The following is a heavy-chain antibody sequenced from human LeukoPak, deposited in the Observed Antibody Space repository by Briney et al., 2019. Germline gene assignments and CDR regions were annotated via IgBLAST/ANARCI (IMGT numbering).Heavy chain of an antibody. D-gene: IGHD1-26*01. CDR2: IKQDGSEK. Sequence: GGSLRLSCAASGFNLSSYWMSWVRQAPGKGLEWVANIKQDGSEKSYVDSVKGRFSISRDNAKNSLYLQMNSLRAEDTAVYYCARGKVGATPFDYWGQGTLVTVSS. CDR3: ARGKVGATPFDY. CDR1: GFNLSSYW. J-gene: IGHJ4*02. V-gene: IGHV3-7*04.